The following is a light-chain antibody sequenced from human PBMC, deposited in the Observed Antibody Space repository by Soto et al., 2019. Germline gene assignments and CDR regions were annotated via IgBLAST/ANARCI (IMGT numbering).Light chain of an antibody. CDR1: QSLLHITGETF. V-gene: IGKV2D-29*02. J-gene: IGKJ5*01. CDR3: MQSTQLPPT. CDR2: EVS. Sequence: DVVMTQTPLSLSVAPGQPASISCKSSQSLLHITGETFLFWYLQKPGQSPQLLIYEVSTLVSGVPDRFSVSGSGTDFTLELSRVETDDVGIYYCMQSTQLPPTFGPGTRL.